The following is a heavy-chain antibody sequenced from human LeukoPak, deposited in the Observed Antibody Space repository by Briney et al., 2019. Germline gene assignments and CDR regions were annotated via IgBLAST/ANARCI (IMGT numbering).Heavy chain of an antibody. J-gene: IGHJ4*02. CDR2: IRSEAYGGTT. D-gene: IGHD6-19*01. CDR3: TRMRGSGWPIDY. V-gene: IGHV3-49*03. Sequence: GGSLRLSCTTSGFTFGDYAMSWFRQAPGKGLEWVSFIRSEAYGGTTEYAASVKGRFTISRDDSKSIAYLQMNSLKTEDTAIYYCTRMRGSGWPIDYWGQGTLVTVSS. CDR1: GFTFGDYA.